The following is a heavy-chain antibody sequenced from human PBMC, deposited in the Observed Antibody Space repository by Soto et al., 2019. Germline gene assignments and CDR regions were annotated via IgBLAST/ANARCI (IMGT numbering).Heavy chain of an antibody. Sequence: QVQLVESGGGVVQPGRSLRLSCAASGFIFSKYAMHWVRQAPGKGLEWVAFISYDGTNKCYADSVKGRFTISRDNSKNTLYLQMNSRRPEDTAVYYCAKESDAFDIWGQGTMVTVSS. V-gene: IGHV3-30*18. CDR3: AKESDAFDI. CDR2: ISYDGTNK. CDR1: GFIFSKYA. J-gene: IGHJ3*02.